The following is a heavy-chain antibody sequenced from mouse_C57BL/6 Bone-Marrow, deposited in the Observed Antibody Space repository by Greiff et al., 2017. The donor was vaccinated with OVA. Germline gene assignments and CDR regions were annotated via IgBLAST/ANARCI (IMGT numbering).Heavy chain of an antibody. CDR3: ARWSYYGSRFAY. CDR2: IDPSDSYT. Sequence: QVQLKQPGAELVMPGASVKLSCKASGYTFTSYWMHWVKQRPGQGLKWIGEIDPSDSYTNYNQTFKGKSTLTVDKSSSTAYMQLSSLTSEDSAVYYCARWSYYGSRFAYWGQGTLVTVSA. V-gene: IGHV1-69*01. CDR1: GYTFTSYW. D-gene: IGHD1-1*01. J-gene: IGHJ3*01.